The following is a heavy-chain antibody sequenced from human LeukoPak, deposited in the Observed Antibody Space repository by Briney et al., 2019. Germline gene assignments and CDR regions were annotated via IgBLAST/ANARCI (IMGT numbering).Heavy chain of an antibody. Sequence: PSETLSLTCAVYGGSFSGYYWSWIRQPPGKGLEWIGEINHSGSTNYNPSLKSQVTISVDTSKNQFSLKLSSVTAADTAVYYCAHWLSRGYGGMDVWGQGTTVTVSS. V-gene: IGHV4-34*01. D-gene: IGHD3-9*01. CDR3: AHWLSRGYGGMDV. J-gene: IGHJ6*02. CDR1: GGSFSGYY. CDR2: INHSGST.